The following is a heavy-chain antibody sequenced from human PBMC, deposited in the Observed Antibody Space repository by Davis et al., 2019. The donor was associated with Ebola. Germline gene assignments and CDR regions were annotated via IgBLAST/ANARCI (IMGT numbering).Heavy chain of an antibody. J-gene: IGHJ5*02. CDR1: GYSFTSYW. V-gene: IGHV5-51*01. Sequence: GESLKISCKGSGYSFTSYWIGWVRQMPGKGLEWMGIIYPSDSDTRYNPSFQGQVTISADKSSSTAYLQWSSLKASDSAIYYCARRGYCSGYRCPWVWFDPWGQGTLVTVSS. D-gene: IGHD2-15*01. CDR2: IYPSDSDT. CDR3: ARRGYCSGYRCPWVWFDP.